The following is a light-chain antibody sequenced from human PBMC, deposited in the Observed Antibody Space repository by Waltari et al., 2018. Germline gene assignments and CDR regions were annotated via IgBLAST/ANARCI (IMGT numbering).Light chain of an antibody. J-gene: IGLJ2*01. Sequence: QSGLTQPPSVSGAPGQRVTISCPGSSSNIGAGSAVHWYQLLPGTAPPLLIYGNSKRPSGVPDRFSGSKSGSSASLSITGLQAEDEADYYCQSYDSSLSGSIFGGGTKLTVL. V-gene: IGLV1-40*01. CDR3: QSYDSSLSGSI. CDR2: GNS. CDR1: SSNIGAGSA.